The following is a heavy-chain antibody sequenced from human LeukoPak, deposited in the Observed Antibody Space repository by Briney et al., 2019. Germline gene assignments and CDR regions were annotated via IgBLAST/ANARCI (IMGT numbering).Heavy chain of an antibody. J-gene: IGHJ4*02. D-gene: IGHD3-10*01. V-gene: IGHV3-49*03. CDR2: IRSKAYGGTT. Sequence: GGSLRLSCTASGFTFGDYAMGWFRQAPGKGLEWVGFIRSKAYGGTTEYAASVKGRFTISRDDSKSIAYLQMNSLKTEDTAVYYCTRVGAVRGLLWLGELFPSNFDYGGKGPRVPVS. CDR1: GFTFGDYA. CDR3: TRVGAVRGLLWLGELFPSNFDY.